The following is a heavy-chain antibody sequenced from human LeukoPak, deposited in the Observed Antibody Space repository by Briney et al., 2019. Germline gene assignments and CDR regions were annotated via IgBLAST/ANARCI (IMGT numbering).Heavy chain of an antibody. J-gene: IGHJ4*02. Sequence: RAGGSLRLSCAASGFTFSSYWMHWVRQAPGKGLVWVSRIKSDGSSISYADSVKGRFTISRDNAKNTLYLQMNSLRAEDTAVYYCAKGCLYYYDSSGSDFDYWGQGTLVTVSS. D-gene: IGHD3-22*01. CDR1: GFTFSSYW. CDR2: IKSDGSSI. CDR3: AKGCLYYYDSSGSDFDY. V-gene: IGHV3-74*01.